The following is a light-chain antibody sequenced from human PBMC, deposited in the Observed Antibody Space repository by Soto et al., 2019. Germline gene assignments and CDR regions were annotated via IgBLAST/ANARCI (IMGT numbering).Light chain of an antibody. CDR1: QSVSTN. J-gene: IGKJ5*01. CDR2: GAS. V-gene: IGKV3-15*01. CDR3: QQYDNWPIT. Sequence: EIAMTQSPASLSVSPGERATLSCRASQSVSTNLAWYQQKPGQAPRLLMYGASTRAIGIPARFTGGGSGTEFTLTINSLQPEDLTFYCCQQYDNWPITFGQGTRLEIK.